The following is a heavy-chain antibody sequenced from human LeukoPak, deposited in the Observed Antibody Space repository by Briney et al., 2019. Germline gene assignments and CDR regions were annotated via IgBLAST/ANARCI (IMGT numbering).Heavy chain of an antibody. CDR3: ARDNWSSWFPTFFDY. CDR1: GGSISSYY. D-gene: IGHD6-13*01. J-gene: IGHJ4*02. V-gene: IGHV4-4*07. Sequence: SETLSLTCTVSGGSISSYYWSWIRQPAGKGLEWIGRIYTSGSTNYNPSLKSRVTMSVDTSKNQFSLKLSSVTAADTAVYYCARDNWSSWFPTFFDYWCQGTLVTVSS. CDR2: IYTSGST.